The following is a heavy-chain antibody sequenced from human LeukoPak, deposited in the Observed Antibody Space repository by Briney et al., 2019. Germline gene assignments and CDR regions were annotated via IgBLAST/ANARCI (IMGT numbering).Heavy chain of an antibody. Sequence: GASVKVSCKASGYTFSDYTFTNYGISWVRQAPGQGLEWMGWISTYKSHTNYAQKFQGRVTMITDTSTNTAYMELSGLRSEDTAVYYCARDQEAFDYWGQGTLVTVSS. V-gene: IGHV1-18*01. CDR2: ISTYKSHT. CDR3: ARDQEAFDY. CDR1: GYTFSDYTFTNYG. J-gene: IGHJ4*02.